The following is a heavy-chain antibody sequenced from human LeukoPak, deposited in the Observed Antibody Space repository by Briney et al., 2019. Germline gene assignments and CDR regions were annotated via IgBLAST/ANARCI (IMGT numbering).Heavy chain of an antibody. Sequence: GRSLRLSCAASGFTFSSYGMHWVRQAPGKGLEWVAVIWYDGSNKYYADSVKGRFTISRDNSKNTLYLQMNSLRAEDTAVCYCARERVAFDIWGQGTMVTVSS. CDR3: ARERVAFDI. CDR1: GFTFSSYG. CDR2: IWYDGSNK. J-gene: IGHJ3*02. V-gene: IGHV3-33*01.